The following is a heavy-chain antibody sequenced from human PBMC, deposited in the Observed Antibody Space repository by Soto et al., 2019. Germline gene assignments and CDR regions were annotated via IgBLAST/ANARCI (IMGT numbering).Heavy chain of an antibody. J-gene: IGHJ6*02. CDR1: GFTFSSYG. D-gene: IGHD2-15*01. CDR2: IWYDGSNK. V-gene: IGHV3-33*01. CDR3: ARDSGYCSGGSCYPYYYYGMDV. Sequence: GGSLRLSCAASGFTFSSYGMHWVRQAPGKGLEWVAVIWYDGSNKYYADSVKGRFTISRDNSKNTLYLQMNSLRAEDTAVYYCARDSGYCSGGSCYPYYYYGMDVWGQGTTVTVSS.